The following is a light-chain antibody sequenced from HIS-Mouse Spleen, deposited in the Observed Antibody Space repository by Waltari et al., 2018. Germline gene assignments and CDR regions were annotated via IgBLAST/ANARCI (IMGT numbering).Light chain of an antibody. Sequence: DIQMTQSPSSLSASVGDRVTITCQASQDISNYLNCYQQKPGKAPKLLIYESSNLETGVPSRFSGSGSGTDFTFTISSLQPEDIETYYCQQYDNLLTFGGGTKVEIK. V-gene: IGKV1-33*01. CDR2: ESS. J-gene: IGKJ4*01. CDR1: QDISNY. CDR3: QQYDNLLT.